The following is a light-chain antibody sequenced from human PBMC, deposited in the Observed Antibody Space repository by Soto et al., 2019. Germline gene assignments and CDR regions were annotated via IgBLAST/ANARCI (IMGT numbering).Light chain of an antibody. Sequence: EIVLTQSPGTLSLSPGERATLSCRASQSVSRSYLAWYQQKPGQAPRLLIYGASTTATGIPDRFSGSGSGTDFTLTISRLEPEDFAVYYWQQYGSSPPYTFGQGTKLEIK. CDR3: QQYGSSPPYT. J-gene: IGKJ2*01. CDR1: QSVSRSY. CDR2: GAS. V-gene: IGKV3-20*01.